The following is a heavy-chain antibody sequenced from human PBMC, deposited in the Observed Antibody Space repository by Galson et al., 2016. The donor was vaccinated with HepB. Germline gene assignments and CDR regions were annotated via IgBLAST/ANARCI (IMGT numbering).Heavy chain of an antibody. J-gene: IGHJ2*01. V-gene: IGHV3-33*01. D-gene: IGHD2-2*01. Sequence: SLRLSCAASGFLFSDYGMHWVRQAPGKGLEWVAVVFYDDSRKYYADFVKGRFSISRDNSKSSLYLDMSSPRAEDTAVYYCVRDISSSHFDLWGRGTLVTVTS. CDR1: GFLFSDYG. CDR3: VRDISSSHFDL. CDR2: VFYDDSRK.